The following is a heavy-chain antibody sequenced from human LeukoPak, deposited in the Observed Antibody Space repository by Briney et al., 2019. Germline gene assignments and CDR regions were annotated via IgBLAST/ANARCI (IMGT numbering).Heavy chain of an antibody. CDR1: GYTFTGYY. J-gene: IGHJ4*02. CDR2: INPNSGGT. D-gene: IGHD2-15*01. V-gene: IGHV1-2*02. CDR3: AREHECSGGSCYAY. Sequence: ASVKVSCKASGYTFTGYYMHWVRQAPGQGLEWMGWINPNSGGTNYAQKFQGRVTMTRDTSISTAYMELSRLRSDDTAVYYCAREHECSGGSCYAYWGQGTLVTVSS.